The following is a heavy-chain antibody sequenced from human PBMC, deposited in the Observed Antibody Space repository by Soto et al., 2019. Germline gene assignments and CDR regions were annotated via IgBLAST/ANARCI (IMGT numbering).Heavy chain of an antibody. V-gene: IGHV3-21*01. CDR3: ERDSGSGFDF. CDR2: ISASSSST. D-gene: IGHD2-15*01. Sequence: PGGSLRLSCAASGFTLGSYDMNWVRQAPGKGLEWVSFISASSSSTYYGDSMKGRSTISRDNAKNALFLQVNRLGDEDTAVYYCERDSGSGFDFWGQGTLVTVSS. J-gene: IGHJ4*02. CDR1: GFTLGSYD.